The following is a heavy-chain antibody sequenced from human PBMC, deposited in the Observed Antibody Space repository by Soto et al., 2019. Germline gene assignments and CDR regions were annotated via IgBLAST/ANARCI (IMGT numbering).Heavy chain of an antibody. Sequence: QVQLVQSGAAVKKPGASVRVSCQTSAYTFTNYAVSWVRQAPGQGLEWMGWISGDNGNTIYAQKFQGRVTMTTDTSTRNAYMDLSSLRSDDTAVYYGATGLLGYCSGGSCYSDSWGQGSLVTGSS. CDR3: ATGLLGYCSGGSCYSDS. CDR2: ISGDNGNT. CDR1: AYTFTNYA. D-gene: IGHD2-15*01. V-gene: IGHV1-18*01. J-gene: IGHJ4*02.